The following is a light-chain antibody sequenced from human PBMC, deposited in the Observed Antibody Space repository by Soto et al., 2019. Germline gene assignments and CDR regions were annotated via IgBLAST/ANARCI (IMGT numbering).Light chain of an antibody. CDR3: AAWDDSLNVVV. V-gene: IGLV1-44*01. CDR1: SSNIGSNT. CDR2: SND. Sequence: QAVVTQPPSTSGTPGQRVTISCSGSSSNIGSNTVNWYQQLPGAAPKLLIYSNDQRPSGVPDRLSGSESGTSASLAFSGLQSEDEADYYCAAWDDSLNVVVFGGGTKLTVL. J-gene: IGLJ2*01.